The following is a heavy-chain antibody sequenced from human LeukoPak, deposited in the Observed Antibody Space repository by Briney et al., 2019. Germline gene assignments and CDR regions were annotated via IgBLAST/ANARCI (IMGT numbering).Heavy chain of an antibody. CDR2: ISGSGGST. D-gene: IGHD3-10*01. J-gene: IGHJ4*02. CDR3: AXXRAXYYYGSGSYGY. V-gene: IGHV3-23*01. Sequence: GGSLRLSCAASGFTFSSYAMSWVRQAPGKGLEWVSAISGSGGSTYYADSVKGRFTISRDNSKNTLYLQMNSLRAEDTAVYXXAXXRAXYYYGSGSYGYWGQGTLVTVSS. CDR1: GFTFSSYA.